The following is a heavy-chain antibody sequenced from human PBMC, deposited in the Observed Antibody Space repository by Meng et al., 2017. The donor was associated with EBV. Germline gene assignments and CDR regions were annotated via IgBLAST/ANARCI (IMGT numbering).Heavy chain of an antibody. V-gene: IGHV1-69*01. CDR1: GGPFRYYA. CDR2: FLPRLGAP. D-gene: IGHD3-10*01. J-gene: IGHJ4*02. CDR3: ASESGRGYTPDY. Sequence: QVQLGRSAAEGRKPGSSVRVSCKTSGGPFRYYAISWVRQAPGQGLEWLGGFLPRLGAPNYAQKFHGRVKITADESTSTHYMDLSSLRSEDTAIYYCASESGRGYTPDYWGQGTLVTVSS.